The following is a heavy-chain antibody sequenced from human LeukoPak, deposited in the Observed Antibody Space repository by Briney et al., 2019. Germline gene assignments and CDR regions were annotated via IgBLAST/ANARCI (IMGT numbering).Heavy chain of an antibody. D-gene: IGHD1-1*01. V-gene: IGHV3-21*01. CDR1: GFTFSSYS. Sequence: PGGSLRLSCAASGFTFSSYSMNWVRQAPGKGLEWVSSISSSLNYIYYADSVKGRFTISRDNAKNSLYLQMNSLRAEDTAVYYCARSGTSPPPDYWGQGTLVTVSS. CDR3: ARSGTSPPPDY. J-gene: IGHJ4*02. CDR2: ISSSLNYI.